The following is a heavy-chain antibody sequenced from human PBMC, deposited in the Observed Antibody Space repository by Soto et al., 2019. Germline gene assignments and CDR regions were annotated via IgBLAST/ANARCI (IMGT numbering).Heavy chain of an antibody. CDR1: GFTFSSYA. D-gene: IGHD2-15*01. Sequence: EVQLLESGGGLVQPGGSLRLSCAASGFTFSSYAMSWVRQAPGKGLEGVSGISDSGGSTYYASSVKGRFTISRDNSKNTLYLQMNSLRAEDTAVYYCAHGCGGTCYSRIHYWGQGTLVTVSS. CDR3: AHGCGGTCYSRIHY. V-gene: IGHV3-23*01. J-gene: IGHJ4*02. CDR2: ISDSGGST.